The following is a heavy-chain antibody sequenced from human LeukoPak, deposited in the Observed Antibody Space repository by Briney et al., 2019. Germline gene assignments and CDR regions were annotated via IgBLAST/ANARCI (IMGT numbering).Heavy chain of an antibody. CDR2: IDHGGST. J-gene: IGHJ3*02. D-gene: IGHD4-17*01. CDR1: GGSFSAYY. Sequence: SETLSLTCGVHGGSFSAYYWSWIRQSPGKGLEWIGEIDHGGSTHYNPSLKSRVTISVDTSKNKFSLRLTSMTAADTAVYYCARVPLPDDYGDEASDAFDIWGQGTMVTVSS. CDR3: ARVPLPDDYGDEASDAFDI. V-gene: IGHV4-34*01.